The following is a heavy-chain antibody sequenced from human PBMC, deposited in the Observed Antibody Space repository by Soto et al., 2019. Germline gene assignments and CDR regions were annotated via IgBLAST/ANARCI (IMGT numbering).Heavy chain of an antibody. CDR1: GDSISSSHYY. D-gene: IGHD5-18*01. J-gene: IGHJ4*02. V-gene: IGHV4-39*01. CDR3: ARLTRGYSYAFDY. CDR2: IYYSGNT. Sequence: SETLSLTCTVSGDSISSSHYYWGWIRQPPGKGLEWIGVIYYSGNTYYSPSLKSRVTMSVDTSNNQFSLKLSSVTAADTAVYYCARLTRGYSYAFDYWGRGALVTVSS.